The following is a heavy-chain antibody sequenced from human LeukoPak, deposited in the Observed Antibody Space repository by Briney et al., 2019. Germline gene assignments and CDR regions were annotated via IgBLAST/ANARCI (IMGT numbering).Heavy chain of an antibody. CDR1: GYSFTCYW. V-gene: IGHV5-51*01. CDR3: ARLGKQGYSSSWYTAFDI. Sequence: GESLNISCTGSGYSFTCYWIGSVRQMPGKGPERIGIIYPVDSDTRYSPSFQGQVTISAAKSISTAYLQWSSMKASDTAMYYCARLGKQGYSSSWYTAFDIWGQGTMVTVSS. CDR2: IYPVDSDT. J-gene: IGHJ3*02. D-gene: IGHD6-13*01.